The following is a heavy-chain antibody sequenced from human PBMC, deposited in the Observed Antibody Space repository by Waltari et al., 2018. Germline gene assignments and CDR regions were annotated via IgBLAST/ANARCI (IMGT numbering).Heavy chain of an antibody. CDR2: VNPSGGSS. CDR3: ERVPRRYYGSGSYYGPVDP. Sequence: QVQLVQSGAEVKKPGASVKVSCKAAGYTFTSYYMHWVRQAPGQGLEWLGIVNPSGGSSSCGQKFQGRVTITRDRSTSTVYMELSSLRSEDTAVYYCERVPRRYYGSGSYYGPVDPWGQGTLVTVSA. J-gene: IGHJ5*02. V-gene: IGHV1-46*01. CDR1: GYTFTSYY. D-gene: IGHD3-10*01.